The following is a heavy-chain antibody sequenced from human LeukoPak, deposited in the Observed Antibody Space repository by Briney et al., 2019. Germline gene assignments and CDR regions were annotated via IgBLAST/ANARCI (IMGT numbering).Heavy chain of an antibody. V-gene: IGHV3-23*01. Sequence: GGSLRLSCAASGFTFSSYAMSWVRQAPGKGLEWVSAISGSGGSTYYADSVKGRFTISRDNSKNTLYLQMNSLRAEDTAVYYCARDGFGEWSLDYWGQGTLVTVSS. J-gene: IGHJ4*02. D-gene: IGHD3-10*01. CDR1: GFTFSSYA. CDR3: ARDGFGEWSLDY. CDR2: ISGSGGST.